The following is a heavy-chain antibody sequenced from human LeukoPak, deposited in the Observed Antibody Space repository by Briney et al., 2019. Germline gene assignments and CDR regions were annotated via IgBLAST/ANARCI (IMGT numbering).Heavy chain of an antibody. V-gene: IGHV4-39*07. CDR2: FYYSGST. D-gene: IGHD3-22*01. CDR3: ARNYYDTKKPWD. Sequence: SETLSLTCNVSGGSISSSSYYWGWIRQPPGKGLEWIGSFYYSGSTYYNPSLKSRVTISVDTSKNQFSLKLSSVTAADTAVYFCARNYYDTKKPWDWGQGTLVTVSS. CDR1: GGSISSSSYY. J-gene: IGHJ4*02.